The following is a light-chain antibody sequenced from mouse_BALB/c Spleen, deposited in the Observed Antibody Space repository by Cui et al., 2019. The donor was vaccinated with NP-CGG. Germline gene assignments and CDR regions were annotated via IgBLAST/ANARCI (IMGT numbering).Light chain of an antibody. CDR2: GTN. CDR1: TGTVTTSNY. CDR3: ALWYSNHWV. Sequence: QAVLPQASALTTSPGEEVTPTCRSSTGTVTTSNYANWVQEKPDHLFTGLIGGTNNRAPGVPARFSGSLIGDKAALTITGAQTEDEAIYFCALWYSNHWVFGGGTKLTVL. V-gene: IGLV1*01. J-gene: IGLJ1*01.